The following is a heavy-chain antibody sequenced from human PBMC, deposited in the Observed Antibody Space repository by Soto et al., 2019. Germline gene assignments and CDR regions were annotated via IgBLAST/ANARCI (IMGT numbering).Heavy chain of an antibody. J-gene: IGHJ3*02. CDR3: AGSPLSCDYVRQTWREVGDSFDI. D-gene: IGHD3-16*01. CDR2: LIHGGST. Sequence: PSETLSLTCAIYNSSLGAFHWTWIRQPPGKGLERIGELIHGGSTNYNPSLKSRVTFSLDTSKNQFSLQLMSVTAADTAVYYCAGSPLSCDYVRQTWREVGDSFDIWGRGTLVTVSS. CDR1: NSSLGAFH. V-gene: IGHV4-34*12.